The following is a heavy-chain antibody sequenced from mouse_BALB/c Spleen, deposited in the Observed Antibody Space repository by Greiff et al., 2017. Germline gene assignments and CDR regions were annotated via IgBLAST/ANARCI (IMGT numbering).Heavy chain of an antibody. CDR1: GYTFTSYW. CDR2: IYPGDGDT. V-gene: IGHV1-87*01. CDR3: ARSDGSRYFDV. J-gene: IGHJ1*01. Sequence: QVQLQQSGAELARPGASVKLSCKASGYTFTSYWMQWVKQRPGQGLEWIGAIYPGDGDTRYTQKFKGKATLTADKSSSTAYMQLSSLASEDSAVYYCARSDGSRYFDVWGAGTTVTVSS. D-gene: IGHD1-1*01.